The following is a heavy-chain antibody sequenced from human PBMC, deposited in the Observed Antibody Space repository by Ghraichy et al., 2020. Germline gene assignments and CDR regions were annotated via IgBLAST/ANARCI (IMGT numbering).Heavy chain of an antibody. CDR2: ISTYNGDT. CDR3: ARGRGSSRGYSPRFEP. D-gene: IGHD2-2*03. J-gene: IGHJ5*02. Sequence: ASVKVSCKTSGYTFTSYGVNWVRQAPGQGLEWMGWISTYNGDTNYAQKFQGRVTMTTDTSTTTAYMELRSLRSDDTAVYYCARGRGSSRGYSPRFEPWGQGTLVTVSS. V-gene: IGHV1-18*01. CDR1: GYTFTSYG.